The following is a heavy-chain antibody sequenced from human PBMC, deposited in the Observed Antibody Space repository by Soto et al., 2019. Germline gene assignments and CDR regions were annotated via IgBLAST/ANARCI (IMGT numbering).Heavy chain of an antibody. Sequence: GESLKISCKGSGYSFTSYWIGWVRQMPGKGLEWMGIIYPGDSDTRYSPSFQGQVTISADKSISTAYLQWSSLKASDTAMYYCARGRTYYYDSSGYYPGSDYWGQGTLVTVSS. V-gene: IGHV5-51*01. D-gene: IGHD3-22*01. CDR3: ARGRTYYYDSSGYYPGSDY. CDR1: GYSFTSYW. CDR2: IYPGDSDT. J-gene: IGHJ4*02.